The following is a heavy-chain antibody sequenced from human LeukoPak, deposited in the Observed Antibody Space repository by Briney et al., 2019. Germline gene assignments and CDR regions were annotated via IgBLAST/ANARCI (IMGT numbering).Heavy chain of an antibody. D-gene: IGHD5-12*01. CDR3: ARGIGTATNAFDI. CDR1: GFTVSSTY. J-gene: IGHJ3*02. V-gene: IGHV3-53*01. Sequence: GGSLRLSCAASGFTVSSTYMAWGRQAPGKGLEWVSVIYTCGSTYYIDSVKCRCTIYRDDHNNPLYLQMNSPRAEDTAVYYCARGIGTATNAFDIWGQGTVVTVSS. CDR2: IYTCGST.